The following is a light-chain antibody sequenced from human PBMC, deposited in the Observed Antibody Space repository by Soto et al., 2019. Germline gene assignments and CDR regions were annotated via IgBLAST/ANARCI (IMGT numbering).Light chain of an antibody. CDR3: QQSDSLPFT. CDR1: QSISRY. Sequence: DIPLTQSPSSLSASVGDRVTITCRASQSISRYLNWFQQKPGKAPKVLIYAVSSLQTGVPSRFSGSGSGTDFTLTISSLQPEDFASYYCQQSDSLPFTFGPGTIVDI. V-gene: IGKV1-39*01. CDR2: AVS. J-gene: IGKJ3*01.